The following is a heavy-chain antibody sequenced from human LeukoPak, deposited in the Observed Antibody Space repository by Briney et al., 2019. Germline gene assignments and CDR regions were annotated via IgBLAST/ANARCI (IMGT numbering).Heavy chain of an antibody. CDR2: MFYSGST. V-gene: IGHV4-59*01. J-gene: IGHJ4*02. CDR3: ARGGTVFGVAIRFDY. Sequence: SETLSLTCTVSGGSISSYYWSWIRQPPGKGLEWIGYMFYSGSTNYNPSLKSRVTISVDTSKNQFSLRLRSVTAADTAVYYCARGGTVFGVAIRFDYWGQGTLVTVSS. CDR1: GGSISSYY. D-gene: IGHD3-3*01.